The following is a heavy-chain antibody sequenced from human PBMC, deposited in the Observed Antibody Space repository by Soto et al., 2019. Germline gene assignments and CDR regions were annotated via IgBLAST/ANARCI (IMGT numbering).Heavy chain of an antibody. Sequence: ASVKGSCKASGYTFTGYYMHWVRQAPGQGLEWMGWINPNSGGTNYAQKFQGRVTMARDTSISTAYMELSRLRSDDTAVYYCARVGHPEDSSGYPHWYFDLWGRGTLVTVSS. CDR3: ARVGHPEDSSGYPHWYFDL. V-gene: IGHV1-2*02. J-gene: IGHJ2*01. CDR2: INPNSGGT. D-gene: IGHD3-22*01. CDR1: GYTFTGYY.